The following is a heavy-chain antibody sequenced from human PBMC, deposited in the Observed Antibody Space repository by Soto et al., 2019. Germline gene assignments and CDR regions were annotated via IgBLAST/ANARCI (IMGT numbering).Heavy chain of an antibody. D-gene: IGHD2-15*01. Sequence: QVQLVQSGAEVKKPGASVKVSCKASGYTFTGYYMHWERQAPGQGLEWMGWINPNSGGTNYAQKFQGWVTMTRDTSISTAYMELSRLRSDDTAVYYCAILGGERGYCSGGSCPFDYWGQGTLVTVSS. V-gene: IGHV1-2*04. CDR3: AILGGERGYCSGGSCPFDY. CDR2: INPNSGGT. CDR1: GYTFTGYY. J-gene: IGHJ4*02.